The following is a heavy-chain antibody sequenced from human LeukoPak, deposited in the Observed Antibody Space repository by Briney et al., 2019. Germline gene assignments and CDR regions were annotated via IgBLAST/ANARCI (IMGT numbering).Heavy chain of an antibody. D-gene: IGHD6-6*01. V-gene: IGHV3-30*03. CDR3: AASYRSSSAHFDY. Sequence: QPGGSLRLSCVASGFTFSRYGMHWVRQAPGKVEWMAVISYDGSIQYYADSMKGRFTISRDNSKNTLYLQMSSLRTEDTAVYYCAASYRSSSAHFDYWGQGTLVTVSS. CDR1: GFTFSRYG. CDR2: ISYDGSIQ. J-gene: IGHJ4*02.